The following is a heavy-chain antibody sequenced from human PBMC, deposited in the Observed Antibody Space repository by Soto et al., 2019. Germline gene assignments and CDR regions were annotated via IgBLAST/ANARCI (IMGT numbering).Heavy chain of an antibody. CDR2: ISGGGGST. J-gene: IGHJ4*02. D-gene: IGHD6-13*01. CDR3: AKVHSSSWYEY. CDR1: GFTVSSYA. V-gene: IGHV3-23*01. Sequence: EVQLLESGGGLVQPGGSLRLSCAASGFTVSSYAMSWVRQAPGKGLEWVSAISGGGGSTYYADSVKGRFTISRDNSNNTLYLQMNSLRAEDTAVYYCAKVHSSSWYEYWGQGTLVTVSS.